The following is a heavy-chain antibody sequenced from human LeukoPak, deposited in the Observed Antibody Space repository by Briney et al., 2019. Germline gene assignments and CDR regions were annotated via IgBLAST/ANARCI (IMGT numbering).Heavy chain of an antibody. V-gene: IGHV4-30-4*01. CDR1: GGSISSGDYY. CDR2: IYYSGST. J-gene: IGHJ5*02. D-gene: IGHD3-3*01. Sequence: SQTLSLTCTVSGGSISSGDYYWSWIRQPPGKGLEWIGYIYYSGSTYYNPSLKSRVTISVDTSKNQFSLKLSSVTAADTAVYYCARDVTYYDFWSGPQIGGFDPWGQRTLVTVSS. CDR3: ARDVTYYDFWSGPQIGGFDP.